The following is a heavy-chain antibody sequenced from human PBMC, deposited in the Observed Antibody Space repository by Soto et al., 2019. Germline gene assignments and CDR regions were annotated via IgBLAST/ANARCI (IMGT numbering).Heavy chain of an antibody. Sequence: SETLSLTCTVSGASITQYYWNWIRQSPGKGLEWIVSVSSTGSTNYNPSLKSRVTISADTSKNQFSLKLSSVTAADTAVYYCARGYGRKFDYWGQGTLVTVSS. CDR2: VSSTGST. V-gene: IGHV4-59*12. CDR3: ARGYGRKFDY. J-gene: IGHJ4*02. D-gene: IGHD5-18*01. CDR1: GASITQYY.